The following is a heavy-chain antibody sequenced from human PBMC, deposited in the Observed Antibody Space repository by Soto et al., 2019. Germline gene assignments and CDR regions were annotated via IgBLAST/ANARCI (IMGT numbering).Heavy chain of an antibody. CDR2: IYSSGST. V-gene: IGHV4-4*07. CDR3: VRDCSGGGCYSDYGMDV. J-gene: IGHJ6*02. D-gene: IGHD2-15*01. Sequence: SETLSLTCTVSGDSIRNFYWSWIRQPAGKGLEWIGRIYSSGSTDYNASLKSRVSMSVDGSNNQFFLRLTSVTADDTAVYYCVRDCSGGGCYSDYGMDVWGQGTTVTVSS. CDR1: GDSIRNFY.